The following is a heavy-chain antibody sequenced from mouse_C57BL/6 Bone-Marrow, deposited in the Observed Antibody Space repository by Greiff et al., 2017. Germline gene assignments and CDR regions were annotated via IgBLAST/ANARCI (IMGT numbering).Heavy chain of an antibody. V-gene: IGHV7-1*01. CDR2: SRNKANDYTT. D-gene: IGHD1-1*01. CDR1: GFTFSDFY. CDR3: ARGAVYYGSSYRYFDV. J-gene: IGHJ1*03. Sequence: EVKLVESGGGLVQSGRSLRLSCATSGFTFSDFYMEWVRQAPGKGLEWIAASRNKANDYTTEYSASVKGRFIVTRDTSQSILYLQMNALRAEDTAIYYCARGAVYYGSSYRYFDVWGTGTTVTVSS.